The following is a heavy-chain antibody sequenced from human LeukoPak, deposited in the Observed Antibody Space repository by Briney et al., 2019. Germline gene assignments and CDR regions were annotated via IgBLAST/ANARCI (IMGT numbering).Heavy chain of an antibody. J-gene: IGHJ4*02. CDR2: INSDGTST. D-gene: IGHD2-15*01. CDR1: GFTFSSYW. V-gene: IGHV3-74*01. Sequence: GGSLRLSCAASGFTFSSYWMHWVRQAPGKGLVWVSRINSDGTSTSYADSVKGRFTISRDNAKNTLYLQMNSLTAEDTAVYYCATEGYCSGGSCYPIDCWGQGTLVTVSS. CDR3: ATEGYCSGGSCYPIDC.